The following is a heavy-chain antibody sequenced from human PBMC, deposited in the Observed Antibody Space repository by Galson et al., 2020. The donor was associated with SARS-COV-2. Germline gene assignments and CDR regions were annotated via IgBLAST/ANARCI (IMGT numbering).Heavy chain of an antibody. V-gene: IGHV3-23*01. CDR2: ICASDRST. CDR3: APKARVTTGYAY. J-gene: IGHJ4*02. CDR1: GFTFSSDA. D-gene: IGHD4-17*01. Sequence: GGSLRLSCAASGFTFSSDALSWVRQAQGKGLEWVSTICASDRSTSIADSVKVRFTISRDNSKNTVYLQMNSLRAEDTAVYYCAPKARVTTGYAYWGQGTLVTVSS.